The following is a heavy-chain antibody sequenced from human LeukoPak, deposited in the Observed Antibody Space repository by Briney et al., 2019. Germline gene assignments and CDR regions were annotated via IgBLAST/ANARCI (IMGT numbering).Heavy chain of an antibody. V-gene: IGHV4-39*07. D-gene: IGHD5-12*01. Sequence: SETLSLTCTVSGGSISSSSYYWGWIRQPPGKGLEWIGSIYYSGSTYYNPSLKSRVTISVDTSKNQFSLKLSSVTAADTAVYYCAGEMWLRGIDYWGQGTLVTVSS. CDR3: AGEMWLRGIDY. J-gene: IGHJ4*02. CDR1: GGSISSSSYY. CDR2: IYYSGST.